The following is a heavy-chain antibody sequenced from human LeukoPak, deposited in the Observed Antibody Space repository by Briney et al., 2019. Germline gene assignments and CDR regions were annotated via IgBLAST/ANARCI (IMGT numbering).Heavy chain of an antibody. CDR3: ARALGGYCGGDCYSFDY. V-gene: IGHV4-59*12. Sequence: PSETLSLTCTVSRGSISSYYWNWIRQPPGKGLEWIGYIYYSGSTYYNPSLKSRVTISVDRSKNQFSLKLSSVTAADTAVYYCARALGGYCGGDCYSFDYWGQGTLVTVSS. CDR1: RGSISSYY. D-gene: IGHD2-21*02. J-gene: IGHJ4*02. CDR2: IYYSGST.